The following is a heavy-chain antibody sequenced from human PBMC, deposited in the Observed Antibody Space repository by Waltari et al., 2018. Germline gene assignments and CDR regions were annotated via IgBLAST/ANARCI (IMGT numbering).Heavy chain of an antibody. CDR3: AKDPRGGGEGCGGDCY. D-gene: IGHD2-21*02. J-gene: IGHJ4*02. CDR1: GFTFSSYA. V-gene: IGHV3-23*01. CDR2: ISGSGGST. Sequence: EVQLLESGGGLVQPGGSLRLSCAASGFTFSSYAMSLVRQAPGKGLEWVSAISGSGGSTYYADSVKGRFTISRDNSKNTLYLQMNSLRAEDTAVYYCAKDPRGGGEGCGGDCYWGQGTLVTVSS.